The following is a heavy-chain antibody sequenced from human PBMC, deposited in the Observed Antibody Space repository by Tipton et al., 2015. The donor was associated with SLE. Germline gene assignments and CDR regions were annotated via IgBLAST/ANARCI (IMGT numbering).Heavy chain of an antibody. J-gene: IGHJ4*02. D-gene: IGHD2-21*02. CDR3: TRASAHCGGDCFADY. V-gene: IGHV3-49*04. CDR2: VRSKAYGGTT. Sequence: SLRLSCTASGFTFGDYAMSWVRQAPGKGLEWVGFVRSKAYGGTTEYATSVIGRFTISRDDSKSITYLQMNSLKNEDTALYYCTRASAHCGGDCFADYWGQGTLVTVSS. CDR1: GFTFGDYA.